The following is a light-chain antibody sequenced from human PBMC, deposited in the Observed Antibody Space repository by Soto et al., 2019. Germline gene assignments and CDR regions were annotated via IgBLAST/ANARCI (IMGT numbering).Light chain of an antibody. V-gene: IGKV1-39*01. Sequence: DIQMTQSPSSLSASVGDRVTITCRASQNIRNYLNWYQQKPGEAPKLLISAVSSLETGVPSRFSGSGSGTDFTLTITSLQPEDFANYYCQQSYNTPRTFGQGTKVDIK. CDR3: QQSYNTPRT. CDR1: QNIRNY. J-gene: IGKJ1*01. CDR2: AVS.